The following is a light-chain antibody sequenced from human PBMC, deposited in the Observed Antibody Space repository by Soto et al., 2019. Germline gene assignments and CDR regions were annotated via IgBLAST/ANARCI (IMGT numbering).Light chain of an antibody. CDR3: GSYSISTAHI. J-gene: IGLJ1*01. Sequence: QSVLAQPASVSGSPGQSITISCTGTSSDVGGYDYVSWYQLHPGKAPKLMVFEVSNRPSGVSYRFSGSKSGNTASLTISGLQAEDEADYFCGSYSISTAHIFGTGTKV. CDR1: SSDVGGYDY. V-gene: IGLV2-14*01. CDR2: EVS.